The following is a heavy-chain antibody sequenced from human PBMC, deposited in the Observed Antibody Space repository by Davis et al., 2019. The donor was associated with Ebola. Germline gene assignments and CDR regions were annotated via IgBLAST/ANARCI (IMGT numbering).Heavy chain of an antibody. Sequence: GESLKISCATSGFSFSSYVMHWVRQAPGKGLEWVTFIRHDGSSKYYIDSVKGRFTISRDNSTNTLYLQMDSLGTEDTAVYYCAKDQLTGDGAFDIWGQGTMVTVSS. CDR3: AKDQLTGDGAFDI. CDR2: IRHDGSSK. CDR1: GFSFSSYV. J-gene: IGHJ3*02. D-gene: IGHD7-27*01. V-gene: IGHV3-30*02.